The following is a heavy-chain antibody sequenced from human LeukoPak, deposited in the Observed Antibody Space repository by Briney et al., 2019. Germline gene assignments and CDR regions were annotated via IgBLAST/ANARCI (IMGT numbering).Heavy chain of an antibody. CDR2: IYTSGST. CDR3: ARDQSVAARPNAGFDP. CDR1: GGSISSYY. D-gene: IGHD6-6*01. Sequence: SETLSLTCTVPGGSISSYYWSWIRQPAGKGLAWIGRIYTSGSTNYNPSLKSRVTMSVDTSKNQFSLELSSVTAADTAVYYCARDQSVAARPNAGFDPWGQGTLVTVSS. J-gene: IGHJ5*02. V-gene: IGHV4-4*07.